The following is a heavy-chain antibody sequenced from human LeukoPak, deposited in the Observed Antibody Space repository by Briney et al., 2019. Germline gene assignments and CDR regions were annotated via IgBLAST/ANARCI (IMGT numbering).Heavy chain of an antibody. CDR2: IYPGDSDT. CDR3: ARASYVFWSGYRVPNNWFDP. J-gene: IGHJ5*02. V-gene: IGHV5-51*01. CDR1: GCSFTSYW. D-gene: IGHD3-3*01. Sequence: GESLKISCKGSGCSFTSYWIGRVRQMPGKGLEWMGIIYPGDSDTRYNPSFQGQVTISADKSISTAYLQWSSLKASDTAMYYCARASYVFWSGYRVPNNWFDPWGQGTLVTVSS.